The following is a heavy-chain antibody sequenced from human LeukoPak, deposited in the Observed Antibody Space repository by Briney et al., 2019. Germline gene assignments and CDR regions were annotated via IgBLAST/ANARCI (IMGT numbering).Heavy chain of an antibody. CDR2: FGTRSTSI. J-gene: IGHJ4*02. CDR1: GFIFSSYS. CDR3: AREVSEGFDF. D-gene: IGHD3-22*01. Sequence: GGSLRLSCAASGFIFSSYSMNWIRQAPGKGLEWVSSFGTRSTSIYHAGSVKGRFAISRDNAKNSLYLQMNSLRAEDTAVYYCAREVSEGFDFWGQGTLVTVSS. V-gene: IGHV3-21*01.